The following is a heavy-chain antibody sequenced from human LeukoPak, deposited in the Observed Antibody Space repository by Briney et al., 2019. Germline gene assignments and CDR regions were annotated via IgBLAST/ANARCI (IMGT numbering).Heavy chain of an antibody. CDR1: GFTFSNYY. V-gene: IGHV3-11*01. J-gene: IGHJ4*02. Sequence: PGASLRLSCAASGFTFSNYYISWVRQAPGKGLEWVSYISSSCSTIYYAESFQGRFTISRDNAKNSLYMQMNSLRVEDTAVYYCARDGPPRYCRSTNCYALDYWGQGTLVTVSS. CDR2: ISSSCSTI. D-gene: IGHD2-2*01. CDR3: ARDGPPRYCRSTNCYALDY.